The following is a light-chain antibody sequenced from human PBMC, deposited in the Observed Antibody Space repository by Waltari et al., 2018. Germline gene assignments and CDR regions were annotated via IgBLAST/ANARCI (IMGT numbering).Light chain of an antibody. J-gene: IGLJ1*01. CDR2: DNS. CDR3: QVWDITSDHFV. Sequence: SYVLTQPPSVSVAPGQTARITRGGNHIGSKSVHWYQQKPGQAPVLVVYDNSDRPSGIPERFSGSNSGNTATLTISRVEAGDEADYYCQVWDITSDHFVFGTGTKVTVL. V-gene: IGLV3-21*02. CDR1: HIGSKS.